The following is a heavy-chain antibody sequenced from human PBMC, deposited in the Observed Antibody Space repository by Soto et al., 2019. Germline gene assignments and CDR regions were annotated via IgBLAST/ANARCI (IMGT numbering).Heavy chain of an antibody. J-gene: IGHJ6*02. Sequence: SLKISCKGSGYSFTSYWISWVRQMPGKGLEWMGRIDPSDSYTNYSPSFQGHVTISADKSISTAYLQWSSLKASDTAMYYCASFTTVPGVLYSMDVWGQGTTVTVSS. CDR3: ASFTTVPGVLYSMDV. CDR1: GYSFTSYW. D-gene: IGHD3-10*01. CDR2: IDPSDSYT. V-gene: IGHV5-10-1*01.